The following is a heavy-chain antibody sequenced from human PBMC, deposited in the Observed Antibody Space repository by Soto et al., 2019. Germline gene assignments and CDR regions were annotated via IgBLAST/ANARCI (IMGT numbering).Heavy chain of an antibody. CDR3: AIEGYYDSSGYYSPFDS. CDR1: GYTFTTYG. J-gene: IGHJ4*02. CDR2: ISTYNGNT. D-gene: IGHD3-22*01. V-gene: IGHV1-18*04. Sequence: ASVKVSCKASGYTFTTYGISWVRQAPGQGLEWMGWISTYNGNTNYAQKFQGRVTMTTDTSTSTAYMELRSLRSDDTAVYYCAIEGYYDSSGYYSPFDSWGQGTPVTVSS.